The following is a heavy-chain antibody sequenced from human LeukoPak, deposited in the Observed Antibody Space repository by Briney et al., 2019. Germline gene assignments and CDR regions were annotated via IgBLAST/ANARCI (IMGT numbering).Heavy chain of an antibody. V-gene: IGHV7-4-1*02. CDR1: GGTFNSYA. D-gene: IGHD6-13*01. CDR3: ARDDKRQPETLTQSSLISY. Sequence: ASVKVSCKASGGTFNSYAISWVRQAPGQGLEWMGGINTNTGNPTYAQGFTGRFVFSLDTSVTTAYLQITSLKAEDTAVYYCARDDKRQPETLTQSSLISYWGQGTLVTVSS. CDR2: INTNTGNP. J-gene: IGHJ4*02.